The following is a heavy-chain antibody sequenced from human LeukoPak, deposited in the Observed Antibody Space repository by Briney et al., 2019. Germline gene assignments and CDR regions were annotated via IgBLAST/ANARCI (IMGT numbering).Heavy chain of an antibody. J-gene: IGHJ6*02. CDR1: GFTFSGSA. V-gene: IGHV3-73*01. CDR2: IRSKANSYAT. D-gene: IGHD2-15*01. Sequence: GGSLRLSCAASGFTFSGSAMHWVRQASGKGLEWVGRIRSKANSYATAYAASVKGRFTISRDDSKNTAYLQMNSLKTEDTAVYYCTRVIVVVSGMDVWGQGTTVTVSS. CDR3: TRVIVVVSGMDV.